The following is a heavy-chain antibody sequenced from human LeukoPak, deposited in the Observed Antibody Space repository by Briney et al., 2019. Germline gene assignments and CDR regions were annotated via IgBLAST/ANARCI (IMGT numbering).Heavy chain of an antibody. V-gene: IGHV5-51*01. CDR2: IYPDDSDT. J-gene: IGHJ4*02. Sequence: GESLKISCKGSGYSFTSYWIGWVRQMPGKGLEWMAIIYPDDSDTRYRPSFQGQVTISADKSINTAYLQWSNLRASDTAIYYCARRLGVIRGVIPYYFDYWGQGTLVTVSS. D-gene: IGHD3-10*01. CDR3: ARRLGVIRGVIPYYFDY. CDR1: GYSFTSYW.